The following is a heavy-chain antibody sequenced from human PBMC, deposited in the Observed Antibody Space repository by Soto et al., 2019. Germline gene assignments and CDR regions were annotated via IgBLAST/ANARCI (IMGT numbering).Heavy chain of an antibody. Sequence: QVQLVESGGGVVQPGRSLRLSCVGSGFTFSVYAMHWVRQAPGKGLEWVAVVSYDGNNKYYADSVKGRFTISRDNSKNTLYLQMNSLRTEETAVYYCARDIVVAGTLAWFDPWGQGTLVTVSS. D-gene: IGHD6-19*01. CDR1: GFTFSVYA. V-gene: IGHV3-30-3*01. CDR2: VSYDGNNK. J-gene: IGHJ5*02. CDR3: ARDIVVAGTLAWFDP.